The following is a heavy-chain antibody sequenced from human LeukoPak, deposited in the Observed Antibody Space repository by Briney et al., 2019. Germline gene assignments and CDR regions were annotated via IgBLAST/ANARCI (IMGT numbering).Heavy chain of an antibody. J-gene: IGHJ4*02. CDR3: ARDLYYGSGSPLGFDY. Sequence: ASVKVSCKASGYTFTGYYVHWVRQAPGQGLEWMGWINPNSGGTNYAQKFQGRVTMTRDTSISTAYMELSRLRSDDTAVYYCARDLYYGSGSPLGFDYWGQGTLVTVSS. D-gene: IGHD3-10*01. CDR1: GYTFTGYY. CDR2: INPNSGGT. V-gene: IGHV1-2*02.